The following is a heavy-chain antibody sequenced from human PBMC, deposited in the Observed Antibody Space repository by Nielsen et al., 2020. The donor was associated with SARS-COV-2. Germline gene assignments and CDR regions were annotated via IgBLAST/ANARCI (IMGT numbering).Heavy chain of an antibody. V-gene: IGHV4-59*08. CDR1: GGSISSYY. CDR3: ASRFFLDY. CDR2: ISYPGSP. J-gene: IGHJ4*02. D-gene: IGHD3-3*01. Sequence: GSLRLSCTVSGGSISSYYWSWIRQPPGKGLEWIGYISYPGSPNYNPSLKSRVTISVDTSKNQFSLKLNSVTAADTAVYYCASRFFLDYWGQGTLVTVSS.